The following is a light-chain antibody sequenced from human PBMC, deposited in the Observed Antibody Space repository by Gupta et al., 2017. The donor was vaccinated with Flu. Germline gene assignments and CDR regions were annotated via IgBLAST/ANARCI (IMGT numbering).Light chain of an antibody. CDR3: GTWDSSLSANWV. V-gene: IGLV1-51*02. Sequence: SSNIGNNYVSWYQQFPRTAPKLLIYENNKRPSGIPDRFSGSKSGTSATLGITGLQTGDEADYYCGTWDSSLSANWVFGGGTKLTVL. CDR1: SSNIGNNY. CDR2: ENN. J-gene: IGLJ3*02.